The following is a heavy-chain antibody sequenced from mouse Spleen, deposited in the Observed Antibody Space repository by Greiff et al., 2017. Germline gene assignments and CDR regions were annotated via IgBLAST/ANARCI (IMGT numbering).Heavy chain of an antibody. CDR3: ARKRDQGNYFDY. CDR2: INPSSGYT. CDR1: GYTFTSYT. Sequence: QVQLQQSGAELARPGASVKMSCKASGYTFTSYTMHWVKQRPGQGLEWIGYINPSSGYTKYNQKFKDKATLTADKSSSTAYMQLSSLTSEDSAVYYCARKRDQGNYFDYWGQGTTLTVSS. V-gene: IGHV1-4*01. J-gene: IGHJ2*01.